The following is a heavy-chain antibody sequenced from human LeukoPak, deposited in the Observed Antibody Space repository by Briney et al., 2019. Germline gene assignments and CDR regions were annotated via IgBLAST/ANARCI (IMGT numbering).Heavy chain of an antibody. D-gene: IGHD2-2*01. CDR1: GGTFSSYA. Sequence: SVKVSCKASGGTFSSYAISWVRQAPGQGLEWMGRIIPILGIANYAQKFQGRVTITADKSTSTAYMELSSLRSEDTAVYYCARSYCSSTSCSSYYGMDVWGQGTTVTVSS. CDR3: ARSYCSSTSCSSYYGMDV. V-gene: IGHV1-69*04. J-gene: IGHJ6*02. CDR2: IIPILGIA.